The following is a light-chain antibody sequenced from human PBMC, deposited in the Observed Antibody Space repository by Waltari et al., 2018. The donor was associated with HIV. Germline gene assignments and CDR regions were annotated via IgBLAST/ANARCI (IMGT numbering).Light chain of an antibody. Sequence: QSALTQPPSVSGAPGQRVTISCTGNRANIGAGYFVHWYQHLPGTAPKLLVYSDINRPAGVPDRCSGSKAGTSGSLVITGLQAEDEADYDCQSYDSSLRASVFGGGTKLTVL. V-gene: IGLV1-40*01. CDR2: SDI. J-gene: IGLJ2*01. CDR1: RANIGAGYF. CDR3: QSYDSSLRASV.